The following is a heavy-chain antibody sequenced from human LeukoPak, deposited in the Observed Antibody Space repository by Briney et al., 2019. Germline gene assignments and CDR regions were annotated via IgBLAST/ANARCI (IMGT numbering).Heavy chain of an antibody. CDR2: IYTDAT. Sequence: GGSLRLSCEASGFTFSSYWIHWVRQAPGKGLVWVSCIYTDATSKADSVKRRFTISRDNAKNTLYLQVNSLRAEDTAVYYCARESYDSSGYYYWGGFDYWGQGTLVTVSS. CDR3: ARESYDSSGYYYWGGFDY. D-gene: IGHD3-22*01. V-gene: IGHV3-74*01. J-gene: IGHJ4*02. CDR1: GFTFSSYW.